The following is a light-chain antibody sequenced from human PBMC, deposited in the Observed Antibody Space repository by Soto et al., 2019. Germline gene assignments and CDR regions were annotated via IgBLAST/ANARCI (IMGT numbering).Light chain of an antibody. J-gene: IGKJ5*01. Sequence: DIQMTHSPSSLSSSVGDRATITCRASQSISSYLNWYQQKPGKAPKLLIYAASNFQSGVPSRFSGSGSGTHFTLNISSLQPEDFATYYCQQLHGYPITFGQGTRLE. CDR3: QQLHGYPIT. CDR2: AAS. CDR1: QSISSY. V-gene: IGKV1-39*01.